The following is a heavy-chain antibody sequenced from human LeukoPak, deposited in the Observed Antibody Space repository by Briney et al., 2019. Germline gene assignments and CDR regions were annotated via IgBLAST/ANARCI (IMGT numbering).Heavy chain of an antibody. CDR1: GGTFSSYT. J-gene: IGHJ6*03. Sequence: ASVKVSCKASGGTFSSYTISWVRQAPGQGLEWMGRIIPILGIANYAQKFQGRVTITADKSTSTAYMELSSLRSEDTAVYSCATSYCSSTSCSPAYNRNYGDYYYMDVWGKGTTVTVSS. CDR3: ATSYCSSTSCSPAYNRNYGDYYYMDV. D-gene: IGHD2-2*01. V-gene: IGHV1-69*02. CDR2: IIPILGIA.